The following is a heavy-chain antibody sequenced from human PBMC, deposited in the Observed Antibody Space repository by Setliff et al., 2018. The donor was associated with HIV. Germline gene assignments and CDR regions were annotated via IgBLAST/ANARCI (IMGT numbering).Heavy chain of an antibody. CDR3: ARGLVNLSRYYYHMDV. V-gene: IGHV4-39*01. D-gene: IGHD3-10*01. CDR1: GASISNSRHY. Sequence: PSETLSLTCTVSGASISNSRHYWGWIRQSPGKGLEWIGNVDYSGSTYYNPSLKSRVTVFVATSKNQFSLKMTSVTAADTAMYYCARGLVNLSRYYYHMDVWGKGTTVTVSS. CDR2: VDYSGST. J-gene: IGHJ6*03.